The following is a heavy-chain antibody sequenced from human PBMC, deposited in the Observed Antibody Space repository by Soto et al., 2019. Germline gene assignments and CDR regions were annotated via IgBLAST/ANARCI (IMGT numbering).Heavy chain of an antibody. CDR1: GFTFSSYS. Sequence: GSLRLSCAASGFTFSSYSMNWVRQAPGKGLEWVSYISSSSTIYYADSVKGRFTISRDNAKNSLYLQMNSLRDEDTAVYYCARDLESGSYVDYWGQGTLVTVSS. V-gene: IGHV3-48*02. D-gene: IGHD1-26*01. CDR3: ARDLESGSYVDY. J-gene: IGHJ4*02. CDR2: ISSSSTI.